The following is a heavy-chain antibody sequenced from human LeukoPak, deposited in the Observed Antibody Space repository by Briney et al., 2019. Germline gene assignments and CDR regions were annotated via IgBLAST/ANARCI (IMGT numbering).Heavy chain of an antibody. Sequence: ASVKVFCKASGYTFTGYYMHWVRQAPRQGLEWMGWINPNSGGTNYAQKFQGRVTMTRDTSISTAYMELSRLRSDVTAVYYCARDRIGCSSTSCYGGAGWDAFDIWGQGTMVTVSS. J-gene: IGHJ3*02. CDR3: ARDRIGCSSTSCYGGAGWDAFDI. D-gene: IGHD2-2*01. CDR2: INPNSGGT. CDR1: GYTFTGYY. V-gene: IGHV1-2*02.